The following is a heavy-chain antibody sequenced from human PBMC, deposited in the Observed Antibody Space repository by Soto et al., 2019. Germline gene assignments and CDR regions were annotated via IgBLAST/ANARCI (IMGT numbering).Heavy chain of an antibody. J-gene: IGHJ4*02. CDR1: GGSVSSRSDY. D-gene: IGHD3-10*01. V-gene: IGHV4-39*01. Sequence: PSETLSLTCTVSGGSVSSRSDYWSWIRQSPGKGLEWIGSIHSSGSIYYNPSLKSRVTKSVDTSKNQFSLRLNSVTAADTAVYYCARHEXSVWFEESLKAGGYFDYWGPGILVTVSS. CDR2: IHSSGSI. CDR3: ARHEXSVWFEESLKAGGYFDY.